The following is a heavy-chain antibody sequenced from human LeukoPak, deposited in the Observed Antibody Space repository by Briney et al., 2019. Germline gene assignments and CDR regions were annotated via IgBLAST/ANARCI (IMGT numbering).Heavy chain of an antibody. CDR1: GGSISSSSYY. Sequence: PSETPSLTCTVSGGSISSSSYYWGWIRQPPGKGLEWIGSIYYSGSTYYNPSLKSRVTISVDTSKNQFSLKLSSVTAADTAVYYCARHRNEYDYGDYQVIDYWGQGTLVTVSS. D-gene: IGHD4-17*01. CDR2: IYYSGST. V-gene: IGHV4-39*01. CDR3: ARHRNEYDYGDYQVIDY. J-gene: IGHJ4*02.